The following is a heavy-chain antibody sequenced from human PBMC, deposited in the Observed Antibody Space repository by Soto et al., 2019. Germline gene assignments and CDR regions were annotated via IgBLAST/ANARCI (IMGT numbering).Heavy chain of an antibody. V-gene: IGHV1-3*05. CDR3: ARGDFSDV. CDR2: INAGNGDT. J-gene: IGHJ6*02. CDR1: GYTFTSYP. Sequence: QVLLVQSGAEEKKPGASVKVSCKASGYTFTSYPMHWVRQAGQRLEWMGWINAGNGDTKYSQKFQGRVTITRDTSASTDFMELSSLTSEDTAVYYCARGDFSDVWGQGTTFTVSS.